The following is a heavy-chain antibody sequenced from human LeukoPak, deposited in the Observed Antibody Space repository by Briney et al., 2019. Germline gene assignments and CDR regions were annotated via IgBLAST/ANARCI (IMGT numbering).Heavy chain of an antibody. Sequence: ASVKVSCKASGYTFTGYYMHWVRQAPGQGLECMGRIIPNSGGTKYAQKFQGRVTMTRDTSITTAYMELSRLRSDDTAVYYCARDRAYDREFDSWGQGTLVTVSS. CDR1: GYTFTGYY. CDR2: IIPNSGGT. CDR3: ARDRAYDREFDS. J-gene: IGHJ4*02. D-gene: IGHD3-3*01. V-gene: IGHV1-2*06.